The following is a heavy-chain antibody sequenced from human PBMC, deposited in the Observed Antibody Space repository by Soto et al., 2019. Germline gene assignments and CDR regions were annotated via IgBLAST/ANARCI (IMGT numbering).Heavy chain of an antibody. D-gene: IGHD6-13*01. CDR1: GGSMRNYF. V-gene: IGHV4-59*01. CDR2: IHYSGTT. Sequence: PSETLSRTCTVSGGSMRNYFWTWIRQPPGKGLEWMGYIHYSGTTSFFPSYNPSLRSRVTISEDTSKDQFSLKLLSVTTADTAVYFCAAGEASSRNLAPYYLDFWGQGTLVTVCS. J-gene: IGHJ4*02. CDR3: AAGEASSRNLAPYYLDF.